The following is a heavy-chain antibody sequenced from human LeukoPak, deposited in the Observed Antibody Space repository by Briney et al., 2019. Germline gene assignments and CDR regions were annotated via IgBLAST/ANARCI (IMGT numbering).Heavy chain of an antibody. Sequence: GGSLRLSCAASGFSFSRYWMSWVRQAPGKGLEWVANIKQDGSEKNYVESVKGRFTISRDNAKNSLYLQTNSLRAEDTAVYYCARAGQEWFGELGFDQWGQGTLVTVSS. V-gene: IGHV3-7*01. CDR2: IKQDGSEK. D-gene: IGHD3-10*01. J-gene: IGHJ4*02. CDR1: GFSFSRYW. CDR3: ARAGQEWFGELGFDQ.